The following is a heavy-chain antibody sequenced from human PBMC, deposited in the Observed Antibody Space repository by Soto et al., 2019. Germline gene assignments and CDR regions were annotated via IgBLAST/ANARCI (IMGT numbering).Heavy chain of an antibody. Sequence: GGSLRLSCVVSGFSFSSVWMTWVRQAPGKGLECVANIKYDGSEEYYVDSVKGRFTISRDNAKNSLYLQMNGLRDEDSAVYYCVTDLSWQAPWGRGTLVPVPS. CDR1: GFSFSSVW. J-gene: IGHJ5*02. V-gene: IGHV3-7*01. CDR3: VTDLSWQAP. CDR2: IKYDGSEE.